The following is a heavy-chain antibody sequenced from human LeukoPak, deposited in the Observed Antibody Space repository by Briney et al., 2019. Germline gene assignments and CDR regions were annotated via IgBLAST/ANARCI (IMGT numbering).Heavy chain of an antibody. CDR2: ISHDGRDK. J-gene: IGHJ4*02. Sequence: GGSLRLSCGASGFTYNTYGMHWVRQAPGKGLEWVAVISHDGRDKHYTDSVKGRFSIPRDNSKNTLYLQTNRLRGEDTAVYYCAKDLSGGWSLDYWGQGTLVTVSS. CDR3: AKDLSGGWSLDY. D-gene: IGHD6-19*01. CDR1: GFTYNTYG. V-gene: IGHV3-30*18.